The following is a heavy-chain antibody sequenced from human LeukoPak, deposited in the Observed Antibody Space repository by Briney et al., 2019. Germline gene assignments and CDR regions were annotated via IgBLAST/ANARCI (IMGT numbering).Heavy chain of an antibody. CDR2: IYYSGST. D-gene: IGHD6-6*01. V-gene: IGHV4-59*01. CDR3: ALGAPGSSSYYYYYGMDV. J-gene: IGHJ6*02. Sequence: PSETLSLTCTVSGGSISSYYWSWIRQPPGKGLEWIGYIYYSGSTNYNPSLKSRVTISVHTSKNQFSLKLSSVTAADTAVYYCALGAPGSSSYYYYYGMDVWGQGTTVTVSS. CDR1: GGSISSYY.